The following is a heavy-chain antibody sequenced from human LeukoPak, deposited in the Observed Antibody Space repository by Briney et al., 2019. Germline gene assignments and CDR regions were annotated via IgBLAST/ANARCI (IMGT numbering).Heavy chain of an antibody. V-gene: IGHV4-31*03. CDR3: AREMLIDYYGSGSRDWFDP. CDR2: IYYRGST. D-gene: IGHD3-10*01. J-gene: IGHJ5*02. CDR1: GGSISSGGYY. Sequence: SETLSLTCTVSGGSISSGGYYWSWIRQHPGKGLEWIGYIYYRGSTYYNPSLKSRVTISVDTSKYQFSLRLSSVTAADTAVYYCAREMLIDYYGSGSRDWFDPWGQGTLVTVSS.